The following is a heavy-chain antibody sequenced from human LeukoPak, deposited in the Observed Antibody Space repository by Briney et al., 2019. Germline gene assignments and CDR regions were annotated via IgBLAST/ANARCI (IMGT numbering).Heavy chain of an antibody. Sequence: PSETLSLTCAVSGGSISSGGYSWSWIRQPPGKGLEWIGYIYHSGSTYYNPSLKSRVTISVDTSKNRFSLKLSSVTAADTAVYYCARRPSGSYYWAYYYYYMDVWGKGTTVTVSS. CDR2: IYHSGST. J-gene: IGHJ6*03. V-gene: IGHV4-30-2*01. D-gene: IGHD1-26*01. CDR3: ARRPSGSYYWAYYYYYMDV. CDR1: GGSISSGGYS.